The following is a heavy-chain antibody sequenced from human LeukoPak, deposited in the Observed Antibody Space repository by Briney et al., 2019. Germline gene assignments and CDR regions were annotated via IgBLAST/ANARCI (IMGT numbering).Heavy chain of an antibody. CDR1: GGSFSGYY. J-gene: IGHJ4*02. D-gene: IGHD1-1*01. V-gene: IGHV4-34*01. Sequence: PSGTLSLTCAVYGGSFSGYYWSWIRQPPGKGLEWIGEINHSGSTNYNPSLKSRVTISVDTSKNQFSLKLSSVTAADTAVYYCATNWNLDYWGQGTLVTVSS. CDR3: ATNWNLDY. CDR2: INHSGST.